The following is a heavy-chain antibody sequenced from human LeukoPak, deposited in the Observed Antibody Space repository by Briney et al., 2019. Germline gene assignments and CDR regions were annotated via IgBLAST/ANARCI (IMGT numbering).Heavy chain of an antibody. CDR1: GFTFSSYA. CDR2: ISYDGSNK. D-gene: IGHD3-22*01. Sequence: GGSLRLSCAASGFTFSSYAMHWVRQAPGKGLEWVAVISYDGSNKYYADSVKGRFTISRDNSKNTLYLQMNSLRAEDTAVYYCARDPTYYYDSSGYPDALDIWGQGTMVTVSS. J-gene: IGHJ3*02. V-gene: IGHV3-30-3*01. CDR3: ARDPTYYYDSSGYPDALDI.